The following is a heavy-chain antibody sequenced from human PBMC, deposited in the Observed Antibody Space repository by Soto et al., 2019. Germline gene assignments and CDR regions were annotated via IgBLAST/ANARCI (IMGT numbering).Heavy chain of an antibody. CDR3: ATASEAYGDYLAFDI. J-gene: IGHJ3*02. D-gene: IGHD4-17*01. CDR2: ISGSGGST. CDR1: GFTFSSYA. Sequence: EVPLLESGGGLVQPGGSLRLSCAASGFTFSSYAMSWVRQAPGKGLEWVSAISGSGGSTYYADSVKGRFTISRDNSKNTLYLQMNSLRAEDTAVYYCATASEAYGDYLAFDIWGQGTMVTVSS. V-gene: IGHV3-23*01.